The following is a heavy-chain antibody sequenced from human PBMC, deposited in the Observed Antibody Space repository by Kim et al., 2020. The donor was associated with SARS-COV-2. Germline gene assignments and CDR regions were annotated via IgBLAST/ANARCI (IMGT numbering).Heavy chain of an antibody. CDR3: ARDGLLWFGESPY. Sequence: GGSLRLSCAASGFTFSSYSMNWVRQAPGKGLEWVSSISSSSSYIYYADSVKGRFTISRDNAKNSLYLQMNSLRAEDTAVYYCARDGLLWFGESPYWGQGTLVTVSS. J-gene: IGHJ4*02. CDR2: ISSSSSYI. CDR1: GFTFSSYS. V-gene: IGHV3-21*01. D-gene: IGHD3-10*01.